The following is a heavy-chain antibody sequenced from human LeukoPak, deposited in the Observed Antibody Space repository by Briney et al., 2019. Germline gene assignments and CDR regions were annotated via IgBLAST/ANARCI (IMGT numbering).Heavy chain of an antibody. CDR3: ARGHKKRRYDFWSGYYSYFNWFDP. V-gene: IGHV4-34*01. Sequence: SETLSLTCAVYGGSFSGYYWSWIRQPPGEGLEWIGEINHSGSTNYNPSLKSRVTISVDTSKNQFSLKLSSVTAADTAVYYCARGHKKRRYDFWSGYYSYFNWFDPWGQGTLVTVSS. J-gene: IGHJ5*02. D-gene: IGHD3-3*01. CDR1: GGSFSGYY. CDR2: INHSGST.